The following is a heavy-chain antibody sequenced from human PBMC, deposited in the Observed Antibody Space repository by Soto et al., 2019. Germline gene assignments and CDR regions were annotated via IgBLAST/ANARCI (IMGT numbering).Heavy chain of an antibody. V-gene: IGHV4-4*02. CDR2: VHISGHS. CDR1: GGSVRAPDW. J-gene: IGHJ5*01. CDR3: ARVRQGCSANNCYFDP. Sequence: QVHLQESGPGVVAPSGTLSLTCTLSGGSVRAPDWGIWVRQSPDKGLEWIAEVHISGHSNYNPSLRSRVSVSIDSSKNQFYLNLNSVTAADTAIYYCARVRQGCSANNCYFDPWGQGTQVTISS. D-gene: IGHD1-1*01.